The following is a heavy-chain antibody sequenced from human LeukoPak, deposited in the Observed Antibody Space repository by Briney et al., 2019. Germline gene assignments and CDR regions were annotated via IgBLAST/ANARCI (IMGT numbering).Heavy chain of an antibody. V-gene: IGHV4-59*02. CDR2: ILYSGTT. D-gene: IGHD3-16*01. CDR3: ARRIIARGLGQENWFDP. Sequence: SETLSLTCTVSGAFVTSYYWNWIRQPPGKGLEWIGYILYSGTTNYNPSLNSRVTISLDTSKNQFSLELSSVTAADTAVYYCARRIIARGLGQENWFDPWGQGILVTVSS. J-gene: IGHJ5*02. CDR1: GAFVTSYY.